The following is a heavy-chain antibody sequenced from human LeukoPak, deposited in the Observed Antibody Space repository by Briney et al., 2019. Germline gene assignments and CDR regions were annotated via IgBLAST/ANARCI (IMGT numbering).Heavy chain of an antibody. J-gene: IGHJ4*02. CDR1: GFSFSSYA. V-gene: IGHV3-23*01. Sequence: GGSLRLSCATSGFSFSSYAMSWVRQAPGKGLEWVSAMSSSDDGRYYAASVRGRFTISRDTSRSRLYLQMNSLRAEDAAVYYCAKAPVTSCRGAFCYPFDYWGQGTLVTVSS. D-gene: IGHD2-15*01. CDR3: AKAPVTSCRGAFCYPFDY. CDR2: MSSSDDGR.